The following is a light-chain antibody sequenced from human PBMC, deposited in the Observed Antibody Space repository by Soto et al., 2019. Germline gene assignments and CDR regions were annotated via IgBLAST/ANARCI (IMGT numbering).Light chain of an antibody. CDR2: HVT. Sequence: LTQPASVSGSLGQSITISCSGTSSDVGAYNYVSWYQQYPGKAPKLMIYHVTDRPSGVSNRFSGSKSGNTASLTISGLQAEDEADYYCCSYTTSNTFVFGTGTKVTVL. CDR3: CSYTTSNTFV. CDR1: SSDVGAYNY. V-gene: IGLV2-14*01. J-gene: IGLJ1*01.